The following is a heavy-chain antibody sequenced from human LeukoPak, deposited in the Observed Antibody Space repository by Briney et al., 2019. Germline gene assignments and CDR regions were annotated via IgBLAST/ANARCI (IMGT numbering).Heavy chain of an antibody. CDR1: GFIFSDYS. D-gene: IGHD1-26*01. CDR3: ARDRYSGSYGQGFDY. J-gene: IGHJ4*02. V-gene: IGHV3-48*01. Sequence: PGGSLRLSCAASGFIFSDYSMNWVRQAPGKGLEWVSYISSSSTIYYADSVKGRFTISRDNAKNSLFLQMNSLRAEDTAVYYCARDRYSGSYGQGFDYWGQGTLVTVSS. CDR2: ISSSSTI.